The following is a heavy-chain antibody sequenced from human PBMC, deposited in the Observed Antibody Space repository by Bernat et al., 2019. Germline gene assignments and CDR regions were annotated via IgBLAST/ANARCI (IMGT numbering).Heavy chain of an antibody. Sequence: QVQLQESGPGLVKPSQTLSLTCTVSGGSISSGSYYWSWIRQPAGKGLEWIGRIYTSGSTNYNPSLKSRVTISVDTSKNQFSLKLSSVTAADTAVYYCARIHWNCLSDAFDIWGQGTMVTVSS. CDR2: IYTSGST. J-gene: IGHJ3*02. V-gene: IGHV4-61*02. CDR1: GGSISSGSYY. CDR3: ARIHWNCLSDAFDI. D-gene: IGHD1-7*01.